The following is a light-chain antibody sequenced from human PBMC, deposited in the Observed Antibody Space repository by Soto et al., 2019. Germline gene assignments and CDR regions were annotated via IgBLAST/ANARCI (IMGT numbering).Light chain of an antibody. J-gene: IGKJ1*01. CDR2: GAS. CDR3: QQYNNWPRT. Sequence: EIVMTQSPVTLSVSPGERATLSCRASQSVSGNLAWYQQKPGQAPRLLIYGASTGATGIPARFSGSGSGTEFTLPLRSLPSEDFAVYYCQQYNNWPRTFGQGTRWIS. CDR1: QSVSGN. V-gene: IGKV3-15*01.